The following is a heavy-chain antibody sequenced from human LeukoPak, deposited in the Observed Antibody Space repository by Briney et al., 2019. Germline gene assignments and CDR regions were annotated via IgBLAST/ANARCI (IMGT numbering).Heavy chain of an antibody. D-gene: IGHD4-17*01. CDR1: GVSFNDYY. CDR2: INHSGYT. J-gene: IGHJ4*02. CDR3: TRMNTGHDY. V-gene: IGHV4-34*01. Sequence: SETLSLTCAVSGVSFNDYYWSWVRQTPGKGLEWIGEINHSGYTNDSPSLKSRVTLSIDTSRKQFSLNLRSVTVADTGIYYCTRMNTGHDYWGQGTLVTVSS.